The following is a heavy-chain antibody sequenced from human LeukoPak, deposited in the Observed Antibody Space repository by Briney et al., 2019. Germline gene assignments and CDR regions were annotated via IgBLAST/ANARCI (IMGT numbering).Heavy chain of an antibody. CDR2: INHSGST. Sequence: SETLSLTCAVYGGSFSGYYWSWIRQPPGKGLEWIGEINHSGSTNYNPSLESRVTISVDTSKNQFSLKLSSVTAADTAVYYCATTVDSSGYHNWFDPWGQGTLVTVSS. D-gene: IGHD3-22*01. J-gene: IGHJ5*02. CDR3: ATTVDSSGYHNWFDP. V-gene: IGHV4-34*01. CDR1: GGSFSGYY.